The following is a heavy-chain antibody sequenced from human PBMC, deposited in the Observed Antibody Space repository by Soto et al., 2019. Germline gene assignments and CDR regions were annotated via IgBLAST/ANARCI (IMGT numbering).Heavy chain of an antibody. CDR2: ISYDGSNK. V-gene: IGHV3-30*18. CDR3: AKEHVGDTAMVRVYYYYYYGMDV. Sequence: PGGSLRLSCAASGFTFSSYGMHWVRQAPGKGLEWVAVISYDGSNKYYADSVKGRFTISRDNSKNTLYLQMNSLRAEDTAVYYCAKEHVGDTAMVRVYYYYYYGMDVWGQGTTVTVSS. D-gene: IGHD5-18*01. J-gene: IGHJ6*02. CDR1: GFTFSSYG.